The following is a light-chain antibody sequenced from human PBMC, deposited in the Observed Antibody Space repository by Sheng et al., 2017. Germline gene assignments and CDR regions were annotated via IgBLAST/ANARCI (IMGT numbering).Light chain of an antibody. CDR3: QQRSNWPWT. CDR2: DAS. CDR1: QSVSSY. Sequence: EIVLTQSPDTLSLSPGERATLSCRASQSVSSYLAWYQQRPGQAPRLLIYDASDRATGIPARFSGSGSGTDFTLTISSLEPEDFVVYYCQQRSNWPWTFGQGTKVEIK. V-gene: IGKV3-11*01. J-gene: IGKJ1*01.